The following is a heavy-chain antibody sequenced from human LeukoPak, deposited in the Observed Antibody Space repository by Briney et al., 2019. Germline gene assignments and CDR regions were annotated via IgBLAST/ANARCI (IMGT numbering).Heavy chain of an antibody. CDR3: ARELRRGGKQLGDYFDY. CDR2: INPSDGST. Sequence: ASVKVSCKASGYTFTSNYLHWVRQAPGQRPQWMGRINPSDGSTRYAQKFQGRVTMTRDTSTSTVYMALSSLRSEDTAVFFCARELRRGGKQLGDYFDYWGQGTLVTVSS. J-gene: IGHJ4*02. CDR1: GYTFTSNY. D-gene: IGHD1-1*01. V-gene: IGHV1-46*01.